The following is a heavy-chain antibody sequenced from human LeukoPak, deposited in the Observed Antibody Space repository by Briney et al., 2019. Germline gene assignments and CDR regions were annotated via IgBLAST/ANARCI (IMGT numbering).Heavy chain of an antibody. CDR2: IYYSGST. D-gene: IGHD1-1*01. Sequence: PSETLSLTCTVSGGSISSSSYYWGWIRQPPGKGLEWIGSIYYSGSTYYNPSLKSRVTISVDTSKNQFSLKLSSVTAADTAVYYCARARYNWNDVGLDYWGQGTLVTVSS. V-gene: IGHV4-39*07. CDR3: ARARYNWNDVGLDY. J-gene: IGHJ4*02. CDR1: GGSISSSSYY.